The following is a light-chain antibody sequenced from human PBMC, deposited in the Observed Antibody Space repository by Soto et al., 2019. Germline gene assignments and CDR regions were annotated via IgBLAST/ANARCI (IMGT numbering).Light chain of an antibody. CDR2: EVS. J-gene: IGLJ1*01. CDR3: SSYTSSRAYV. CDR1: SSDVGGYNY. V-gene: IGLV2-14*01. Sequence: LTQPASVSGSPGQSITISCTGTSSDVGGYNYVSWYQQQSGKAPKLMIHEVSNRPSGVSNRFSGSKSGNTASLTISGLQAEDEGDYYCSSYTSSRAYVFGIGTKVIVL.